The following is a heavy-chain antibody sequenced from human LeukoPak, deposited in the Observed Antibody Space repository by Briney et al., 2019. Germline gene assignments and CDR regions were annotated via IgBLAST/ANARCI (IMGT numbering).Heavy chain of an antibody. J-gene: IGHJ4*02. CDR3: ARDPASGIAAAGLLDY. Sequence: PGGSLRLSCAASGFTFSSYAMHWVRQAPGKGLEWVAVISYDGSNKYYADSVKGRFTISRDNSKNTLYLQMNSLRAEDTAVYYCARDPASGIAAAGLLDYWGQGTLVTVSS. D-gene: IGHD6-13*01. CDR2: ISYDGSNK. CDR1: GFTFSSYA. V-gene: IGHV3-30-3*01.